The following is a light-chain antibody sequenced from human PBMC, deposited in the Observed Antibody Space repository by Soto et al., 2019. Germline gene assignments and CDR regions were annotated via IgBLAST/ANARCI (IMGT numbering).Light chain of an antibody. CDR1: QGISSA. CDR2: DAS. J-gene: IGKJ4*01. Sequence: AIQLSQSPASLSASVGDRVTITCRASQGISSALAWYHQKPGKAPKLLIYDASSFESGVPSRFSGSGSGTDFTLTISSLQPEDFATYYCQQFNNYPVPFGGGTKVDIK. V-gene: IGKV1D-13*01. CDR3: QQFNNYPVP.